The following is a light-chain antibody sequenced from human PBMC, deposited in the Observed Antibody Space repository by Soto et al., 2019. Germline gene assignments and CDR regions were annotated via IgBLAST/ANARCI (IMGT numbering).Light chain of an antibody. V-gene: IGKV3-20*01. CDR1: QSVTSNS. CDR2: GAS. J-gene: IGKJ1*01. Sequence: EIVLTQSPGTLSLSPGERATLSCRASQSVTSNSLAWYRQRPGQAPRLLIYGASTRATGIPDRFSGSGSGTDCTLTISRLEPEDCAVYFCQQYGSTPRTFGQGTKVEVK. CDR3: QQYGSTPRT.